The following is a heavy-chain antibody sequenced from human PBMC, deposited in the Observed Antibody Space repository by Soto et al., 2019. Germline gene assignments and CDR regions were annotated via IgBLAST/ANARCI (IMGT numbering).Heavy chain of an antibody. CDR1: GFTFSSYA. J-gene: IGHJ4*02. CDR3: AKDGEWITIFGVVIHFDY. D-gene: IGHD3-3*01. V-gene: IGHV3-23*01. Sequence: PGGSLRLSCAASGFTFSSYAMSWVRQAPGKGLEWVSAISGSGGSTYYADSVKGRFTISRDNSKNTLYLQMNSLRAEDTAVYYCAKDGEWITIFGVVIHFDYWGQGTLVTVSS. CDR2: ISGSGGST.